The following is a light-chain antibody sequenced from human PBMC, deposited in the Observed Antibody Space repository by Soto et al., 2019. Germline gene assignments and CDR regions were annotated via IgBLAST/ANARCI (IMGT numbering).Light chain of an antibody. CDR2: GAS. V-gene: IGKV3-20*01. Sequence: EVVLSQSPGTLSFSPGERATLSCRASQTIYSRYLAWYQQKPGQAPRLLIFGASSRATGIPDRFSGSGSGRDFTLTISRLEPEDSAVYYCQQYGAAVWTFGQGTKVES. CDR3: QQYGAAVWT. CDR1: QTIYSRY. J-gene: IGKJ1*01.